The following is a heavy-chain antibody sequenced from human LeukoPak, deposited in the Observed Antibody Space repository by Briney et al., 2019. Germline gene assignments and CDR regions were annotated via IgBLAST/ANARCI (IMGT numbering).Heavy chain of an antibody. J-gene: IGHJ4*02. CDR2: ISTYNGNT. Sequence: GASVKVSCKASGYTFHTYGISWVRQAPGQGLEWMGWISTYNGNTNYAQKLQDRVTMTTDTSTSTAYMELRSLRSEDTAVYYCARGIEVARIMHDYWGQGTLVTVSS. D-gene: IGHD6-19*01. CDR1: GYTFHTYG. CDR3: ARGIEVARIMHDY. V-gene: IGHV1-18*01.